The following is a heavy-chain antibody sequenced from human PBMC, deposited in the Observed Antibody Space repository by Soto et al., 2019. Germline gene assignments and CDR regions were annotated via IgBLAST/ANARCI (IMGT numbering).Heavy chain of an antibody. Sequence: QVQLRESGPGLVRPSETLSLTCPVSGGSITRYFCSWIRQSPGKALEWIGYILYTGSTTYNPSLQSRVTISIDPSKNQFSLKLSSLTAADTAVSYCAHFSDLEWFDPWGQGTLVTVSS. CDR1: GGSITRYF. CDR3: AHFSDLEWFDP. V-gene: IGHV4-59*01. D-gene: IGHD2-21*02. CDR2: ILYTGST. J-gene: IGHJ5*02.